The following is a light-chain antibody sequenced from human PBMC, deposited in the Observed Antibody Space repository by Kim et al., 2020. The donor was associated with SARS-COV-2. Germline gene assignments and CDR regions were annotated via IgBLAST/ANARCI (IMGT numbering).Light chain of an antibody. CDR3: QQSNDWPPLT. Sequence: SPAERAARSSRASQTINNKLVWYQHKPGQAPRLLIYDATTRATGVPARFIGSGSETDFTLTISSLQSEDFAVYYCQQSNDWPPLTFGQGTKVDIK. CDR2: DAT. J-gene: IGKJ1*01. V-gene: IGKV3-15*01. CDR1: QTINNK.